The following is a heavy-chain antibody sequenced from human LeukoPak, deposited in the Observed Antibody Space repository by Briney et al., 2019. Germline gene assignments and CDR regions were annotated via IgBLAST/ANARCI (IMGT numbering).Heavy chain of an antibody. D-gene: IGHD6-13*01. V-gene: IGHV4-59*01. CDR1: GGSISSYY. J-gene: IGHJ4*02. Sequence: SETLSLTCTVSGGSISSYYWSWIRQPPGKGLEWIGYIYYSGSTNYNPSLKSRVTISVDTSKNQFSLKPSSVTAADTAVYYCARERGISSWYIDYWGQGTLVTVSS. CDR2: IYYSGST. CDR3: ARERGISSWYIDY.